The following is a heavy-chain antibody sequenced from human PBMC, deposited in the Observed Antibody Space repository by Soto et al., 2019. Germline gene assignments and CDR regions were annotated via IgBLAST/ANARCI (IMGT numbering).Heavy chain of an antibody. D-gene: IGHD3-22*01. CDR3: AWDYDSSGYYYDTVDY. CDR1: GGTFSSYT. Sequence: QVQLVQSGAEVKKPGSSVKVSCKASGGTFSSYTISWVRQAPGQGLEWMGRIIPILGIANYAQKFQGRVTIPAAKSTSTSYVELSSLRSEDTAVYYCAWDYDSSGYYYDTVDYWGQGTLVTVSS. V-gene: IGHV1-69*02. CDR2: IIPILGIA. J-gene: IGHJ4*02.